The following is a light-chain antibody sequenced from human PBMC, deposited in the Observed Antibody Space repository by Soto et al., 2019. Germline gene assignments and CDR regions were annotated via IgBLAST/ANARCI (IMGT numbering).Light chain of an antibody. CDR1: QSVSSY. J-gene: IGKJ4*01. Sequence: EIVLTQSPATLXLSPXXXXTXSCRAXQSVSSYLAWYQQKPGQAPRLLIYDASNRATGIPARFSGSGSGTDFTLTISSLEPEDFAVYYCQQRSNWPRGTLTFGGGTKVEIK. CDR3: QQRSNWPRGTLT. CDR2: DAS. V-gene: IGKV3-11*01.